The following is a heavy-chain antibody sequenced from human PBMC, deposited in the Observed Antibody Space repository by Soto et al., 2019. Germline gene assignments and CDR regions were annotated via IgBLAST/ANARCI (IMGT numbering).Heavy chain of an antibody. D-gene: IGHD6-13*01. CDR1: GYNFTTYY. CDR2: INPGGGST. V-gene: IGHV1-46*01. Sequence: ASVKVSCKASGYNFTTYYIHWVRQAPGQGLEWMGVINPGGGSTNYAQKFKGRLTVTADTSTSIVYMELNSVTAADTAVYYCARVHNLYSSNWYQVGYFDSWGQGTLVTVSS. J-gene: IGHJ4*02. CDR3: ARVHNLYSSNWYQVGYFDS.